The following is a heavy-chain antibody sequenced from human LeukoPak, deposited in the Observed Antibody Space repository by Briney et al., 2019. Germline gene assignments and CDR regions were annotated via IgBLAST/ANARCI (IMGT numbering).Heavy chain of an antibody. CDR3: ARAAYSSGWYGSRVGYYYGMDV. CDR1: GFTFSSYW. CDR2: INSDGSST. J-gene: IGHJ6*02. Sequence: GGSLRLSCAASGFTFSSYWMHWVRQAPGKGLVWVSRINSDGSSTSYADSVKGRFTISRDNAKNTLYLQMNSLRAEGTAVYYCARAAYSSGWYGSRVGYYYGMDVWGQGTTVTVSS. D-gene: IGHD6-19*01. V-gene: IGHV3-74*01.